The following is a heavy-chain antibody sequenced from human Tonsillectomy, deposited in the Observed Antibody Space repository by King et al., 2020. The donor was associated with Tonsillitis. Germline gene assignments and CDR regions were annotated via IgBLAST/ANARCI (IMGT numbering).Heavy chain of an antibody. CDR3: ARLGIAVLEGAFDI. Sequence: QLVQSGAEVKKPGESLKISCKGSGYNFISYWIGWVRQMPGKGLEWMGIIYPGDSDTTYSPSFQCQFTISVEKSISTAYLQWSSLRASDTAMYYCARLGIAVLEGAFDIWGQGTMVTVSS. D-gene: IGHD6-19*01. CDR2: IYPGDSDT. CDR1: GYNFISYW. J-gene: IGHJ3*02. V-gene: IGHV5-51*01.